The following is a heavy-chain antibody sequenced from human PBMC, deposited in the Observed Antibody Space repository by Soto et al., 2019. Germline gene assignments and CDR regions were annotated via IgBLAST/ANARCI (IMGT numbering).Heavy chain of an antibody. CDR1: GFTFVDYA. J-gene: IGHJ4*02. D-gene: IGHD2-15*01. CDR2: IGRDSGSI. V-gene: IGHV3-9*01. Sequence: GGSLRLSCAASGFTFVDYAMHWVRQTPGKGLEWVSGIGRDSGSIGYADSVKGRFIISRDNARNSLYLQMNSLRAEDTALYYCAKGADTVVVVSATYFDFWGQGTLVTVSS. CDR3: AKGADTVVVVSATYFDF.